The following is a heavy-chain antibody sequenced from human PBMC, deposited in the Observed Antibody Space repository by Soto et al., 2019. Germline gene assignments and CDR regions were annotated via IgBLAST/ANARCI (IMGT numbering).Heavy chain of an antibody. CDR3: ARDRREYCSSTSCYGRGFDY. CDR1: GGTFSSYA. V-gene: IGHV1-69*13. J-gene: IGHJ4*02. CDR2: IIPIFGTA. Sequence: GASVKVSCKASGGTFSSYAISWVRQAPGQGLEWMGGIIPIFGTANYAQKFQGRVTITADESTSTAYMELSSLRSEDTAVYYCARDRREYCSSTSCYGRGFDYWGQGTLVTVSS. D-gene: IGHD2-2*01.